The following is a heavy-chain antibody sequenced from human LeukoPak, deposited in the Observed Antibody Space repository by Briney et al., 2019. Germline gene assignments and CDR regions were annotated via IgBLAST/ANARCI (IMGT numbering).Heavy chain of an antibody. V-gene: IGHV1-8*01. D-gene: IGHD3-10*01. CDR2: MNPNSGNT. CDR3: ARGLIGLRFVHLDYYGSGNYYYYYYMDV. Sequence: GASVKVSCKASGYTFTSYDINWVRQATGQGLEWMGWMNPNSGNTGYAQKFQGRVTMTRNTSISTAYMELSSLRSEDTAVYYCARGLIGLRFVHLDYYGSGNYYYYYYMDVWGKGTTVTVSS. CDR1: GYTFTSYD. J-gene: IGHJ6*03.